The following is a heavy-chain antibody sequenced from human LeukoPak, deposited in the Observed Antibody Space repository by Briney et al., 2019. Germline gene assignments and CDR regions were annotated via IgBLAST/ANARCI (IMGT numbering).Heavy chain of an antibody. Sequence: GASLQISCKGSGYRFTSYWIGWVRQLPGKGLEWMGIIYPGDSDTTYSPSFQGQVTILVDKSITTAYLQWSSLKASDTAMYYCARLGTVTPSYYYYYMDVWGKGTTVTVSS. V-gene: IGHV5-51*01. J-gene: IGHJ6*03. D-gene: IGHD4-17*01. CDR1: GYRFTSYW. CDR2: IYPGDSDT. CDR3: ARLGTVTPSYYYYYMDV.